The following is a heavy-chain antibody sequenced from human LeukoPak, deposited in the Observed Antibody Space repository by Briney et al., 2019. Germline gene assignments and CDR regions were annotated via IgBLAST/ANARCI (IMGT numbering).Heavy chain of an antibody. CDR1: GYSFIDYY. CDR3: ARADSGSYYYYFDY. CDR2: MNPNSGNT. V-gene: IGHV1-8*02. Sequence: GASVKVSCKTSGYSFIDYYIHWVRQATGQGLEWMGWMNPNSGNTGYAQKFQGRVTMTRNTSISTAYMELSSLRSEDTAVYYCARADSGSYYYYFDYWGQGTLVTVSS. D-gene: IGHD1-26*01. J-gene: IGHJ4*02.